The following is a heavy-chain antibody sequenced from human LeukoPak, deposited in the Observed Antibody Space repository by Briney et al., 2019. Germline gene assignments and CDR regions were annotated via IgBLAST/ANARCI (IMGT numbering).Heavy chain of an antibody. CDR1: GYTFTGYY. D-gene: IGHD4-23*01. CDR2: INPNSGGT. J-gene: IGHJ6*03. V-gene: IGHV1-2*02. CDR3: ARRVYGGNSNYYYYYMDV. Sequence: EASVKVSCKASGYTFTGYYMHWVRQAPGQGLEWMGWINPNSGGTNYAQKFQGRVTMTRDTSISTAYMELSRLRSDDTAVYYCARRVYGGNSNYYYYYMDVWGKGTTVTVSS.